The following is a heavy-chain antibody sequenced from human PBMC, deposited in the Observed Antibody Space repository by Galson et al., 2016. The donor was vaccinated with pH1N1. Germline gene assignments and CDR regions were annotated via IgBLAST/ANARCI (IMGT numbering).Heavy chain of an antibody. V-gene: IGHV1-46*04. CDR3: TRDQGWNLES. J-gene: IGHJ4*02. CDR1: GYIFTSDY. Sequence: SVKVSCKASGYIFTSDYFHWVRQAPGQELEWMGVIDPSSGGTTYAQKLQGLVTMTRDTSTSTAYMELRGLRSGDTAVYYCTRDQGWNLESWGQGTLVTVSS. D-gene: IGHD1-1*01. CDR2: IDPSSGGT.